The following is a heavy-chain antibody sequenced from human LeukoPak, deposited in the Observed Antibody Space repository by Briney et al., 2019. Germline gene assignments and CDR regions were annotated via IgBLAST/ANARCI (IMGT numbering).Heavy chain of an antibody. V-gene: IGHV2-5*02. CDR3: AHRSNLVHSTTFRAFPL. CDR1: GFSLSDDEMG. D-gene: IGHD2/OR15-2a*01. Sequence: SGPTLVKPTQTLTLTCTFSGFSLSDDEMGVRWFRQAPGKALEWLALIYWDDDNYYRSSLRSRLTVTKDTSKNQVVLTMTNMDPVDTATYYCAHRSNLVHSTTFRAFPLWGQGTMVTVS. J-gene: IGHJ3*01. CDR2: IYWDDDN.